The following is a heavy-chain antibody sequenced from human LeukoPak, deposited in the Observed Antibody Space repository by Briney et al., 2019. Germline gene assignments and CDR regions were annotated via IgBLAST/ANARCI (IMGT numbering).Heavy chain of an antibody. CDR3: ARARSKGSGSSMPGY. CDR2: INPNSGGT. CDR1: GYTFTGYY. J-gene: IGHJ4*02. Sequence: SVKVSCKASGYTFTGYYMHWVRQAPGQGLEWMGWINPNSGGTNYAQKFQGRVTMTRDTSISTAYMELSRLRSDDTAVYYCARARSKGSGSSMPGYSGQGTLVTVSS. D-gene: IGHD1-26*01. V-gene: IGHV1-2*02.